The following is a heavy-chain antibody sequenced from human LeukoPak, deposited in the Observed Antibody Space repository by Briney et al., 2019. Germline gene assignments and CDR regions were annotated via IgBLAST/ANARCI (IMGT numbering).Heavy chain of an antibody. V-gene: IGHV3-21*06. CDR2: ISSSSNYI. J-gene: IGHJ4*02. CDR1: AFTFSSYS. Sequence: GGSLRLSCAASAFTFSSYSMNWVRQAPGKGLEWVSSISSSSNYIYYADSVKGRFTISRDNAKNSLYLQMNSLRAEDTAVYYCAREYCSGGTCYEFDYWGQGTLVTVSS. D-gene: IGHD2-15*01. CDR3: AREYCSGGTCYEFDY.